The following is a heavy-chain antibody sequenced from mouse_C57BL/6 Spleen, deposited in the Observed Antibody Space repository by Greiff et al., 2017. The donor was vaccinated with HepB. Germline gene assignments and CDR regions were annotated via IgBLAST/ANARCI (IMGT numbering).Heavy chain of an antibody. V-gene: IGHV1-81*01. J-gene: IGHJ1*03. Sequence: VQLQQSGAELARPGASVKLSCKASGYTFTSYGISWVKQRTGQGLEWIGEIYPRSGNTYYNEKFKGKATLTADKSSSTAYMELRSLTSEDSAVYFCARSNYGRSHWYFDVWGTGTTVTVSS. D-gene: IGHD1-1*01. CDR2: IYPRSGNT. CDR1: GYTFTSYG. CDR3: ARSNYGRSHWYFDV.